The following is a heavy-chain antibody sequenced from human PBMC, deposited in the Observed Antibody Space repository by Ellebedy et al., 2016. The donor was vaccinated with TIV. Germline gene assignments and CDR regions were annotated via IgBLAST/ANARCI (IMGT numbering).Heavy chain of an antibody. CDR3: VRGNEQLGRWGAFDY. CDR1: GFIVSSNF. D-gene: IGHD6-6*01. J-gene: IGHJ4*02. CDR2: IYCGGST. V-gene: IGHV3-53*01. Sequence: GESLKISXAASGFIVSSNFMSWVRQAPGKGLEWVSAIYCGGSTYYAASAKGRFTIFRDNSKNTLYLQINSLRAEDTAVYYCVRGNEQLGRWGAFDYWGKGTLVTVSS.